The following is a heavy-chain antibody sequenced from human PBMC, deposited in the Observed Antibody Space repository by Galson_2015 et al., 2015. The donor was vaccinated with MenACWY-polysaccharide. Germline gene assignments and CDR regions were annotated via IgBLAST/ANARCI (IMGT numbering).Heavy chain of an antibody. J-gene: IGHJ5*02. Sequence: TLSLTCTVSGDSITSGGYFWSWLRQHPGKGLEWIASISYDGGTYYNPSLKRRVTISVDTPKNQFTLKLNSVTAADTAVYYCARGGRAVSNRNWFDPWGQGTLVTVSS. D-gene: IGHD3-16*01. CDR3: ARGGRAVSNRNWFDP. V-gene: IGHV4-31*03. CDR2: ISYDGGT. CDR1: GDSITSGGYF.